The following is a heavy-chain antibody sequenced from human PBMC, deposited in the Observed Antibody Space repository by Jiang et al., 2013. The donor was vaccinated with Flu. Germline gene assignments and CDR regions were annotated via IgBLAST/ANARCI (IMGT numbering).Heavy chain of an antibody. V-gene: IGHV1-3*01. CDR1: GYTFTNSA. CDR3: ARDSFAVSYDY. Sequence: SVKVSCKASGYTFTNSAMHWVRQAPGQRLEWMGWINAGNGNTKYSQKFQDRVTITRDTSASTAYMELSSLRSEDTAVYYCARDSFAVSYDYWAREPWSPSPQ. CDR2: INAGNGNT. D-gene: IGHD1-14*01. J-gene: IGHJ4*02.